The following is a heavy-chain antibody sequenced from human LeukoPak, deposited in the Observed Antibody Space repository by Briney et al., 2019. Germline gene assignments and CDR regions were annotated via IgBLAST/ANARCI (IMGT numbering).Heavy chain of an antibody. CDR3: ARGEYQLLLGLDY. D-gene: IGHD2-2*01. CDR1: GFSFSSFG. V-gene: IGHV3-33*01. CDR2: IWYDGSNK. J-gene: IGHJ4*02. Sequence: GGSLRLSCAASGFSFSSFGMHWVRQAPGKGLEWVAVIWYDGSNKYYADSVKGRFTISRDNYKKTLYLQMNALRAEDTAVYYCARGEYQLLLGLDYWGQGTLVTVSS.